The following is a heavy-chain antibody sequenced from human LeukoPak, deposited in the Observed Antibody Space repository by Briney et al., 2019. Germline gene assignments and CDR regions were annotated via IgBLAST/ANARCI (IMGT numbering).Heavy chain of an antibody. V-gene: IGHV4-4*09. D-gene: IGHD1-1*01. Sequence: PSETLSLTCTVSGGFISSYHWSWIRQVPGKGLQWIGSIYTNGSTNYNPSLKSRVTISIDSSKNQFSLKLTSVTAADTAVYYCARTVWTYDSARPLWFDPWGQGTLVTVSS. CDR3: ARTVWTYDSARPLWFDP. CDR1: GGFISSYH. J-gene: IGHJ5*02. CDR2: IYTNGST.